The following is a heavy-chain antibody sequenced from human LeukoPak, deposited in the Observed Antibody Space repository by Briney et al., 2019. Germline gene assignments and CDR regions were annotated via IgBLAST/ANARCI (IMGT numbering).Heavy chain of an antibody. Sequence: PGGSLRLSCAASGFTFSSYGMHWVRQAPGKGLEWVAVISYDGSNKYYADSVKGRFTISRDNSKNTLYLQMNSLRAEDTAVYYCAKDHGRAPDYWGQGTLVTVSS. CDR1: GFTFSSYG. V-gene: IGHV3-30*18. D-gene: IGHD1-1*01. J-gene: IGHJ4*02. CDR3: AKDHGRAPDY. CDR2: ISYDGSNK.